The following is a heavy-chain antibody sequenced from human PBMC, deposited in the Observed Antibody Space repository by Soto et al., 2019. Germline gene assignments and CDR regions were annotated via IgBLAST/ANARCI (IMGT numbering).Heavy chain of an antibody. CDR1: GGSFSGYY. J-gene: IGHJ5*02. CDR3: ARGQNIAAAGIGGGWFDP. Sequence: QVQLQQWGAGLLKPSETLSLTCAVYGGSFSGYYWSWIRQPPGKGLEWIGEINHSGSTNYNPSLKSRVTISVDPSKNQVSLKLSSVTAADTAVYYCARGQNIAAAGIGGGWFDPWGQGTLVTVSS. D-gene: IGHD6-13*01. V-gene: IGHV4-34*01. CDR2: INHSGST.